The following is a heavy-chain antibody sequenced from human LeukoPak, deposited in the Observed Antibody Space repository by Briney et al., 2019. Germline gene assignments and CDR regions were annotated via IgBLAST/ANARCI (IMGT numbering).Heavy chain of an antibody. V-gene: IGHV4-4*07. Sequence: ETLSLTCTVSGGSISNYYWSWIQQPAGKGLEWIGRIYTSGSTTYNPSLKSRLTISIDTSKNQFSLKLSSVTAADTAVYYCARDSGTTGEVKFDPWGQGTLVTVSS. J-gene: IGHJ5*02. CDR3: ARDSGTTGEVKFDP. CDR2: IYTSGST. D-gene: IGHD3-10*01. CDR1: GGSISNYY.